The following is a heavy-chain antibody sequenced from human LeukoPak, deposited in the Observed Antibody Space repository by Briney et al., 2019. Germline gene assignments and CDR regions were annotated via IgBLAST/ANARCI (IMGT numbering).Heavy chain of an antibody. D-gene: IGHD6-25*01. CDR3: ARKRRNYFDY. J-gene: IGHJ4*02. Sequence: PSETLSLACAIYGGSFSGYYWSWIRQPPGKGLEWIGEIHHSGSTNYNPSLKSRVTISVDTSKKQFSLKLSSVTAADTAVYYCARKRRNYFDYWGQGTLVTVSS. V-gene: IGHV4-34*01. CDR1: GGSFSGYY. CDR2: IHHSGST.